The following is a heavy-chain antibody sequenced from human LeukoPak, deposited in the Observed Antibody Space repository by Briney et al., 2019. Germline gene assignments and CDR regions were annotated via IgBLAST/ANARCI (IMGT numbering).Heavy chain of an antibody. V-gene: IGHV3-30*04. CDR2: ISYDGSNK. CDR1: GFTFSSYA. J-gene: IGHJ4*02. D-gene: IGHD3-9*01. CDR3: ARDRVWVRYFDWSSYYFDY. Sequence: GGSLRLSCAASGFTFSSYAMHWVRQAPGKGLEWVAVISYDGSNKHYADSVKGRFTISRDNSKNTLYLQMNSLRAEDTAVYYCARDRVWVRYFDWSSYYFDYWGQGALVTVSS.